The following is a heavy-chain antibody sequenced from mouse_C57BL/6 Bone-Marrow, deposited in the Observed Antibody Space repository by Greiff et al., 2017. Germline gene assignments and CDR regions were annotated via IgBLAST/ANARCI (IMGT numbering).Heavy chain of an antibody. J-gene: IGHJ1*03. CDR2: FDPEDGDT. V-gene: IGHV14-1*01. Sequence: VQLKQSGAELVRPGASVKLSCTASGFNIKDYYMHWVKQRPEQGLAWIGRFDPEDGDTEFAPKFQGKATMTADTSSNTAYLQLSSLTSEDTAVYYCTTRDYGSSYDWYFDVWGTGTTVTVSS. CDR3: TTRDYGSSYDWYFDV. CDR1: GFNIKDYY. D-gene: IGHD1-1*01.